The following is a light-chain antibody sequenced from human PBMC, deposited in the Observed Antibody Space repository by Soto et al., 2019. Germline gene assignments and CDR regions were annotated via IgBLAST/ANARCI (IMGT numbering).Light chain of an antibody. CDR3: SSYTSSTTRV. CDR1: SSDVGAFNY. Sequence: QSALTQPASVSGSPGQSITISCTGASSDVGAFNYVSWYQQHPGKAPKLLIYEVSNRPSGLSNRFSGSKSGNTASLTISGLQAEDEDDYYCSSYTSSTTRVFGGGTKLTVL. J-gene: IGLJ2*01. CDR2: EVS. V-gene: IGLV2-14*01.